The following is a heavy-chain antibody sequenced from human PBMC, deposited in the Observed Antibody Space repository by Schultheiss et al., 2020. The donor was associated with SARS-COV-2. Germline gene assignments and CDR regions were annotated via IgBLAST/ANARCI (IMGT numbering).Heavy chain of an antibody. CDR1: GGSISSSSYY. CDR2: IYTSGST. D-gene: IGHD6-19*01. Sequence: SQTLSLTCTVSGGSISSSSYYWSWIRQPPGKGLEWIGRIYTSGSTNYNPSLKSRVTISADTSKNQFSLKLSSVTAADTAVYYCARGGSSGWYGVDYYGMDVWGQGTTVTVSS. CDR3: ARGGSSGWYGVDYYGMDV. J-gene: IGHJ6*02. V-gene: IGHV4-61*02.